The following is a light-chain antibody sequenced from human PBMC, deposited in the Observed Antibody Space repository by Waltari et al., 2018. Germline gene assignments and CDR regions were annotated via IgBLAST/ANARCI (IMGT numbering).Light chain of an antibody. CDR2: DAS. V-gene: IGKV3-11*01. Sequence: EIVLTQSPATLSLSPGERATLSCRASQNIGSYLAWYQQKPGQPPRVLIYDASTRATGIPARFSGSGSGADFALTISSLEHDDFAVYYCQQRSNWPRTFGQGTKLEIK. CDR1: QNIGSY. CDR3: QQRSNWPRT. J-gene: IGKJ2*01.